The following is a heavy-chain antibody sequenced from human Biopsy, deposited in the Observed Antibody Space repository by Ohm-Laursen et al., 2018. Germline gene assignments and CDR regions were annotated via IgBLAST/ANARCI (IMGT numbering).Heavy chain of an antibody. V-gene: IGHV3-9*01. D-gene: IGHD1-7*01. CDR1: GFSFHDFA. Sequence: SLRLSCTASGFSFHDFAMHWVRQSPGKGLAWVEGIDWNSRNINYGDSVKGRFSVSRDNAKNSLYLQMNSLRGEDTALYYCVKDTNWNYVWDRPGATKGMDVWGQGTTVTVSS. CDR2: IDWNSRNI. CDR3: VKDTNWNYVWDRPGATKGMDV. J-gene: IGHJ6*02.